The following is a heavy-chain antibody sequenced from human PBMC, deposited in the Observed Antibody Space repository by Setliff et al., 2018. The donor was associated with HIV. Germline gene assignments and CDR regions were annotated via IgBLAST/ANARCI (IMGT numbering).Heavy chain of an antibody. D-gene: IGHD6-6*01. CDR3: ARDRERGQYSRSAVGGYYYYYMDV. CDR2: FDPQDGKT. Sequence: ASVKVSCKISGYTLTEVSMHWVRQAPGKGLEWMGYFDPQDGKTIYAQKFQGRVTMTRDTSTSTVYMELSRLKSEDTAVYYCARDRERGQYSRSAVGGYYYYYMDVWGKGTTVTVSS. J-gene: IGHJ6*03. V-gene: IGHV1-24*01. CDR1: GYTLTEVS.